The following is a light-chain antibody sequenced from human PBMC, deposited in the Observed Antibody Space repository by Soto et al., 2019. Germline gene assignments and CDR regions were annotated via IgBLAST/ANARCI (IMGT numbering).Light chain of an antibody. CDR1: STDVGGYKY. V-gene: IGLV2-14*01. CDR2: EVN. CDR3: SSFSSSSTPYV. J-gene: IGLJ1*01. Sequence: QSALTQPASVSGSPGQSITISRTGTSTDVGGYKYVSWYQQHPGTAPKLMIFEVNGRPSGVSDRFSGSKSGNTASLTISGLQPEDEADYYCSSFSSSSTPYVFGTGTKLTVL.